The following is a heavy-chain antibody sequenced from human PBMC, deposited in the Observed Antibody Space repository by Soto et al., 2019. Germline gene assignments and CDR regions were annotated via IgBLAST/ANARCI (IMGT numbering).Heavy chain of an antibody. D-gene: IGHD6-19*01. Sequence: PGQARRLPWGASACTPRSYALIVFRHAPEKELEWVSAISGSGGSTYYADSVKGRFTISRDNSKNTLYLPMNSLRAEDTAVYYCSGFGWYGDQPNWFDS. J-gene: IGHJ5*01. CDR1: ACTPRSYA. CDR3: SGFGWYGDQPNWFDS. CDR2: ISGSGGST. V-gene: IGHV3-23*01.